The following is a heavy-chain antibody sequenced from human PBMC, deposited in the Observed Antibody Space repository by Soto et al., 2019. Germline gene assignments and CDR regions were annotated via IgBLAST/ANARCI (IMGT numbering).Heavy chain of an antibody. CDR1: GFTFSSYG. CDR3: ARGAGLSQYNYYINV. J-gene: IGHJ6*03. CDR2: ISFDGSNR. V-gene: IGHV3-33*01. Sequence: QVQLVESGGGVVQPGRSLRLSCAASGFTFSSYGMHWVRQAPGKGLEWVAIISFDGSNRYYADSVKGRFTISRDSSKNTLYLQENSLRAEDTAVYYCARGAGLSQYNYYINVWGKGTTVTVSS. D-gene: IGHD6-19*01.